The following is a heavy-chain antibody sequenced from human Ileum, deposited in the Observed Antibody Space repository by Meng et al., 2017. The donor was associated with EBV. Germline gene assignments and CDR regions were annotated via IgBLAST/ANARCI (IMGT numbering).Heavy chain of an antibody. CDR1: GFSLTSSGVG. Sequence: HIPLKDSCPTLLKTTQTLTLTCSFSGFSLTSSGVGVGWIRHPPGKALEWLALIYWNDDKRYSPSLKSRLTVTRDTSKNQVVLTLTNVDPVDTATYYCARRPGSPSSRFDYWGQGTLVTVSS. V-gene: IGHV2-5*01. J-gene: IGHJ4*02. CDR3: ARRPGSPSSRFDY. D-gene: IGHD6-6*01. CDR2: IYWNDDK.